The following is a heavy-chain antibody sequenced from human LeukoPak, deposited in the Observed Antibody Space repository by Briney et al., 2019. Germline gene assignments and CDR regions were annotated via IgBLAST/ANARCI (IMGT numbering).Heavy chain of an antibody. J-gene: IGHJ6*02. Sequence: SVKVSCKASGGTFSSYAIGWVRQAPGQGLEWMGGLIPIFGTSNYAQKFQGRVTITADESTSTAYMELSSLRSEDTAVYYCAREDVTIFGVVRSGYYYYGMDVWGQGTTVTVSS. CDR1: GGTFSSYA. D-gene: IGHD3-3*01. V-gene: IGHV1-69*13. CDR2: LIPIFGTS. CDR3: AREDVTIFGVVRSGYYYYGMDV.